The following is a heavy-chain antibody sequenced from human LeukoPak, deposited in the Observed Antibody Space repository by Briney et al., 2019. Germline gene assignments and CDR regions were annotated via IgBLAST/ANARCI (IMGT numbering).Heavy chain of an antibody. D-gene: IGHD2-15*01. V-gene: IGHV1-18*04. J-gene: IGHJ6*03. CDR3: ARGYCSGGSCYSSYYYYMDV. CDR2: ISAYNGNT. CDR1: GYSFTSYW. Sequence: GESLKISCKGSGYSFTSYWISWVRQAPGQGLEWMGWISAYNGNTNYAQKLQGRVTMTTDTSTSTAYMELRSLRSDDTAVYYCARGYCSGGSCYSSYYYYMDVWGKGTTVTISS.